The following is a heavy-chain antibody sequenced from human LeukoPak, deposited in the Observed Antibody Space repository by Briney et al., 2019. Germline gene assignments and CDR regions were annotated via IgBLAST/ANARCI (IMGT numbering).Heavy chain of an antibody. J-gene: IGHJ4*02. V-gene: IGHV3-48*01. CDR2: ISSGSSGI. CDR3: VRDAYHAAFLARYIY. CDR1: GFPFSSYS. D-gene: IGHD3-16*01. Sequence: GGSLRLSCAASGFPFSSYSMNWVRQAPGKGLEWVSYISSGSSGIHYADSVKGRFTISRDDAKNSLFLQMNGLRAEDTAVYYCVRDAYHAAFLARYIYWGQGTLVTVSS.